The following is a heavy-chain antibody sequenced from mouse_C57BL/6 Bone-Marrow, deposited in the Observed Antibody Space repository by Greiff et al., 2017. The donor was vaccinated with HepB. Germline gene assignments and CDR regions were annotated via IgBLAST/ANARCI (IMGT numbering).Heavy chain of an antibody. V-gene: IGHV5-17*01. CDR3: ARNDYDRGYYAMDY. J-gene: IGHJ4*01. CDR2: ISSGSSTS. Sequence: EVKLMESGGGLVKPGGSLKLSCAASGFTFSDYGMHWVRQAPEKGLEWVAYISSGSSTSYYADTVKGRFTISRDNAKNTLFLQMTSLRSEDTAMDYCARNDYDRGYYAMDYWGQGTSVTVSS. CDR1: GFTFSDYG. D-gene: IGHD2-4*01.